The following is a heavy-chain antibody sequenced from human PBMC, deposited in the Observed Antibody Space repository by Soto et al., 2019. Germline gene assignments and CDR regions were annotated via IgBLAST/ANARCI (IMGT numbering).Heavy chain of an antibody. D-gene: IGHD6-19*01. J-gene: IGHJ3*02. CDR2: ISADNGDT. CDR1: GYTFNIYG. Sequence: QLVQSRAEVKKPGASVKVSCKASGYTFNIYGITWVRQAPGQGLEWMGWISADNGDTNHAQKFQGRVTMTTDTSTRTAYMDLRSLTSDDPAIYYCARGYIAVAAKTAVIDAFDIWGQGTLVTVSS. CDR3: ARGYIAVAAKTAVIDAFDI. V-gene: IGHV1-18*01.